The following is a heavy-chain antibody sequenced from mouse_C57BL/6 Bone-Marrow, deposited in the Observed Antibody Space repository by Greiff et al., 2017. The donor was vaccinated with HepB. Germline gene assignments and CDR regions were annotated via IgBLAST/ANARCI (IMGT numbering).Heavy chain of an antibody. CDR2: IDPANGNT. Sequence: VHVKQSGAELVRPGASVKLFCTASGFNIKDYYMHWVKQRPEQGLEWIGRIDPANGNTKYAPKFQGKATITADTSSNTSYLQLSSLTSEDTAIYYCARSDGLDDYWGQGTTLTVSS. CDR3: ARSDGLDDY. J-gene: IGHJ2*01. D-gene: IGHD2-3*01. V-gene: IGHV14-3*01. CDR1: GFNIKDYY.